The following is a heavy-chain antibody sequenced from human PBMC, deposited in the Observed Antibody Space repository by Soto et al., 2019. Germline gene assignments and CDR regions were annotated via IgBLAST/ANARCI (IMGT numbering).Heavy chain of an antibody. V-gene: IGHV4-59*01. CDR2: IYYSGST. CDR3: ARDQGRIAAAGTVKNYYYYGMDV. J-gene: IGHJ6*02. CDR1: GGSISSYY. D-gene: IGHD6-13*01. Sequence: QVQLQESGPGLVKPSETLSLTCTVSGGSISSYYWSWIRQPPGKGLEWIGYIYYSGSTNYNPSLKSRVTISAATSKNQFSLKLSSVTAADTAVYYCARDQGRIAAAGTVKNYYYYGMDVWGQGTTVTVSS.